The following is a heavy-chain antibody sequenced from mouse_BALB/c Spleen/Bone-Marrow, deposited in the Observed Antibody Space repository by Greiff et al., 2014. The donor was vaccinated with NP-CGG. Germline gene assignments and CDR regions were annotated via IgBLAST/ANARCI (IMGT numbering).Heavy chain of an antibody. CDR3: ARELGLRLAY. CDR2: ILPGSGGT. V-gene: IGHV1-9*01. CDR1: GYTFSSYW. Sequence: VQLQQSGAELMKPGASVKISCKTSGYTFSSYWIEWVKQRPGHGLEWIGEILPGSGGTNSNEKFKGKATFTADTSSNTAYMQLSSLTSEDSAVYYCARELGLRLAYWGQGTLVTVSA. J-gene: IGHJ3*01. D-gene: IGHD3-1*01.